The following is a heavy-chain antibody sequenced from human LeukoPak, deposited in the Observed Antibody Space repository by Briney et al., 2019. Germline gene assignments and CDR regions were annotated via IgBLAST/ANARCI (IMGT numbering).Heavy chain of an antibody. CDR2: IYYSGST. J-gene: IGHJ4*02. V-gene: IGHV4-39*01. Sequence: PSETLSLTCTVSGGSVSSSYYYWGWIRQPPGKGLEWIGSIYYSGSTYYNPSLKSRVTISVDTSKNQFSLKLRSVTAADTAVYYCAIHFGTWGQGTLVTVSS. CDR1: GGSVSSSYYY. D-gene: IGHD3/OR15-3a*01. CDR3: AIHFGT.